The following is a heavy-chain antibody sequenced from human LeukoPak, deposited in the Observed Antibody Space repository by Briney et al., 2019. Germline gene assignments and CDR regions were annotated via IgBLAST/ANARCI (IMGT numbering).Heavy chain of an antibody. D-gene: IGHD6-13*01. CDR3: AKDGEVAAATTGGFDY. J-gene: IGHJ4*02. CDR2: ISGSGGST. V-gene: IGHV3-23*01. CDR1: GFTFSSYA. Sequence: GGSLRLSCAASGFTFSSYAMSWVRQAPGKGLEWVSAISGSGGSTYYADSVKGRFTISRDNSKNTLYLQMNSLRAEDTAVYYCAKDGEVAAATTGGFDYWGQGTLVTVSS.